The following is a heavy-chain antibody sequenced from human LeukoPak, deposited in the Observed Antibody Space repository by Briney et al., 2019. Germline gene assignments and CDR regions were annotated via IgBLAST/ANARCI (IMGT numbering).Heavy chain of an antibody. CDR3: ARGLAVIELDYLDY. D-gene: IGHD2-21*01. Sequence: SETLSLTCTVSGYSFSRGHYWGWIRQTPGKGLEWIGSIYHSGSTYYNPSLQSRGTISVDTSKNQFSLRLSYVTAADTAVYYCARGLAVIELDYLDYWGQGTLVTVSS. V-gene: IGHV4-38-2*02. CDR1: GYSFSRGHY. CDR2: IYHSGST. J-gene: IGHJ4*02.